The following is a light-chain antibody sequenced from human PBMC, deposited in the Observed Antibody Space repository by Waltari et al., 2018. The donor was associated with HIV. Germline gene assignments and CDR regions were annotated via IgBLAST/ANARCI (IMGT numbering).Light chain of an antibody. CDR1: TSAVGRYNY. CDR3: SSYASSSTWV. V-gene: IGLV2-14*01. CDR2: EVT. J-gene: IGLJ3*02. Sequence: QSALTQPASVSGSPGQSITISCTGTTSAVGRYNYLSWYQQHPGKPPKLFIYEVTKRPSGVSNRFSGSKSGNTASLTISGLQAEDEADYYCSSYASSSTWVFGGGTKLTVL.